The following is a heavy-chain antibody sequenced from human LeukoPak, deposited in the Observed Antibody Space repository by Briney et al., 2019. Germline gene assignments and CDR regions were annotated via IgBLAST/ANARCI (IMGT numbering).Heavy chain of an antibody. Sequence: KPSETLSLTCSVSGDSISSYYWSWIRQPPGKGLEWIGCIYYSGNTNYNPSLKSRVTISEDTSKNQFSLKLSSVNDADTAVYYCARYVSGSFFAFDIWGQGTMVTVSS. D-gene: IGHD3-10*01. J-gene: IGHJ3*02. CDR2: IYYSGNT. V-gene: IGHV4-59*01. CDR1: GDSISSYY. CDR3: ARYVSGSFFAFDI.